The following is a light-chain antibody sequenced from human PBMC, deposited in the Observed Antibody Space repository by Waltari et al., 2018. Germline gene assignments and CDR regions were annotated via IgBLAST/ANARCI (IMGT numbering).Light chain of an antibody. V-gene: IGKV3-20*01. CDR3: QQYGSSPMYT. J-gene: IGKJ2*01. Sequence: EIVLTQSPGTLSLSPGERATLPCRASQSVSSSYLAWYQQKPGQAPRLLIYGASGRATGIPDRFSGSGSGTDFTLTISRLEPEDFAVYYCQQYGSSPMYTFGQGTKLEIK. CDR1: QSVSSSY. CDR2: GAS.